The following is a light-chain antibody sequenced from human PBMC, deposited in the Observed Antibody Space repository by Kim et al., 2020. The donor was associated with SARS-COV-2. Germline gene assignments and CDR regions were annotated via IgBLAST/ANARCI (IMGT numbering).Light chain of an antibody. V-gene: IGLV1-44*01. Sequence: GQTVTISGSGSSSNIGSNTASWYQQVPGPAPKLLIYYDKERPSGVPDRFSGSKSGTSASLAITGLQSGDEADYYCAAWDDIQSGPVFGGGTQLTVL. CDR3: AAWDDIQSGPV. CDR2: YDK. CDR1: SSNIGSNT. J-gene: IGLJ2*01.